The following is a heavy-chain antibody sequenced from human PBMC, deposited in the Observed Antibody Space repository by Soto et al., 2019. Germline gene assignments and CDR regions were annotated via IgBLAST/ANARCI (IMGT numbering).Heavy chain of an antibody. D-gene: IGHD6-13*01. CDR2: INTYNGHT. CDR1: GYTFTNDG. V-gene: IGHV1-18*01. CDR3: ARDLLYSSRSTVRFDI. J-gene: IGHJ3*02. Sequence: QVQLVQSGTEVKKPGASVKVSCKASGYTFTNDGISWVRQAPGQGLEWLAWINTYNGHTNYAQKLQGRVTLTTDTSTSTAYMELRRLRSDDTAVYYCARDLLYSSRSTVRFDIWGQGTMVTVSS.